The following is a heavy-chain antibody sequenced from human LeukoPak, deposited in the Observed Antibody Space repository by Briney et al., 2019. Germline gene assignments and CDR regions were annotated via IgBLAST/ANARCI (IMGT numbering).Heavy chain of an antibody. Sequence: PGRSLRLSCAASGFTFSDYAMNWVRQAPGKGLEWVSAISGSGGSTYYADSVRGRFTISRDNSKNTLYLQMNSLRAEDTAVYYCAKDHDYYASGPIWGQGTMVTVSS. CDR2: ISGSGGST. V-gene: IGHV3-23*01. CDR3: AKDHDYYASGPI. D-gene: IGHD3-10*01. CDR1: GFTFSDYA. J-gene: IGHJ3*02.